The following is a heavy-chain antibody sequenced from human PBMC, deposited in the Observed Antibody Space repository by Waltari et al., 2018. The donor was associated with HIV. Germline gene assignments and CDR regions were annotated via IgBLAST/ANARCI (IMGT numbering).Heavy chain of an antibody. CDR3: ARDWSIGRLPDYFYYGMDV. CDR1: GFTFSDYY. D-gene: IGHD2-21*01. V-gene: IGHV3-11*01. J-gene: IGHJ6*02. CDR2: ISRSGSTI. Sequence: QVQLVESGGGLVKPGGSLRLSCAASGFTFSDYYMSWIRQAPGKGLDFVLYISRSGSTIFYADSVRGRFTVSRDNAKNSLYLQMNSLRPEDTAVYYCARDWSIGRLPDYFYYGMDVWGQGTTVTVSS.